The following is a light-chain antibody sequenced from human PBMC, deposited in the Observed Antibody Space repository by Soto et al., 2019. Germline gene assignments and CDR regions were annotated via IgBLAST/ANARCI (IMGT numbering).Light chain of an antibody. CDR1: SSDVGGYNY. J-gene: IGLJ2*01. V-gene: IGLV2-14*01. CDR2: EVS. CDR3: SSYTSRSTVL. Sequence: QSALTQPASVSGSPGQSITISCTGTSSDVGGYNYVSWYQQHPGKAPKLIIFEVSNRPSGVSNRFSGSKSGNTASLTISGLRAEDEADYYCSSYTSRSTVLFGGGTKVTVL.